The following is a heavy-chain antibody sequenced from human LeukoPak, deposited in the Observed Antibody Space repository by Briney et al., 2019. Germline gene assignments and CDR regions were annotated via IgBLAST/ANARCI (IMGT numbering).Heavy chain of an antibody. V-gene: IGHV1-46*01. CDR3: AREDCSSTSCQGGWFDP. J-gene: IGHJ5*02. CDR1: GYTFTSYY. D-gene: IGHD2-2*01. Sequence: ASVKVSCKASGYTFTSYYMHWVRQAPGQGLEWMGTINPSGGSTSYAQKFQGRVTMTRDTSTSTVYMELSSLRSEDTAVYYCAREDCSSTSCQGGWFDPWGQGTLVTVSS. CDR2: INPSGGST.